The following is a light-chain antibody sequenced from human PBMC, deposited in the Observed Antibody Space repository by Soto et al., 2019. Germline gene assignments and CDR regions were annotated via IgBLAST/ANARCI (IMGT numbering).Light chain of an antibody. CDR1: QRMSSN. CDR3: QQYGSPPLT. J-gene: IGKJ4*01. CDR2: GAS. Sequence: EIVMTQSPATLSVSPWERAALSSRASQRMSSNLAWYQQKPGQAPRLLIYGASNRATGIPDRFSGSGSGTDFTLTISRLEPEDFAVYYCQQYGSPPLTFGGGTKVDI. V-gene: IGKV3-20*01.